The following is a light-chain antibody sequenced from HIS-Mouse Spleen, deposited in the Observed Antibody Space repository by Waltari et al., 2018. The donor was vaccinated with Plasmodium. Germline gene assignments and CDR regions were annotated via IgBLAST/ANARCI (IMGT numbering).Light chain of an antibody. V-gene: IGLV2-11*01. CDR3: CSYAGSYTLV. J-gene: IGLJ2*01. Sequence: QSALTQPRSVSGSPGQSVTISCTGTSSDVGGYNYVSWYQQHPVKAPKLMIYDVSKRTAGVPDRFAGSKAGNTASRTIAGLQAEDEADDCCCSYAGSYTLVFGGGTKLTVL. CDR1: SSDVGGYNY. CDR2: DVS.